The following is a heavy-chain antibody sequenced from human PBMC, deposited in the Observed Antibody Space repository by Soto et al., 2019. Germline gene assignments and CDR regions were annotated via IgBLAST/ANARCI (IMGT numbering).Heavy chain of an antibody. D-gene: IGHD3-16*02. CDR2: INHSGST. V-gene: IGHV4-34*01. J-gene: IGHJ4*02. CDR3: ARGKLSDYVWGSYRYHFDY. CDR1: GGSFSGYY. Sequence: ETLSLTCAVYGGSFSGYYWSWIRQPPGKGLEWVGEINHSGSTNYNPSLKSRVTISVDTSKNQFSLKLSSVTAADTAVYYCARGKLSDYVWGSYRYHFDYWGQGTVVTVSS.